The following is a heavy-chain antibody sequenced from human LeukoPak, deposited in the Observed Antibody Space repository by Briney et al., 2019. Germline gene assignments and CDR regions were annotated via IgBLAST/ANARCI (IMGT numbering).Heavy chain of an antibody. J-gene: IGHJ3*02. CDR3: AREDYDILTGYYDSAFDI. CDR1: GFTFSSYA. V-gene: IGHV3-23*01. CDR2: ISGSGGST. Sequence: PGRSLRLSCAASGFTFSSYAMSWVRQAPGKGLEWVSAISGSGGSTYYADSVKGRFTISRDNSKNTLYLQMNSLRAEDTAVYYCAREDYDILTGYYDSAFDIWGQGTMVTVSS. D-gene: IGHD3-9*01.